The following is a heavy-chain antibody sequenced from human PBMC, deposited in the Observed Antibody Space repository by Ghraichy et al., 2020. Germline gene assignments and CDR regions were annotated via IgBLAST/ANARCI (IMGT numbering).Heavy chain of an antibody. Sequence: GESLNISCAASGFTFSSYSMNWVRQAPGKGLEWVSYISSSSSTIYYADSVKGRFTISRDNAKNSLYLQMNSLRDEDTAVYYCASQIMVRHHYGMDVWGQGTTVTVSS. CDR2: ISSSSSTI. D-gene: IGHD3-10*01. V-gene: IGHV3-48*02. CDR3: ASQIMVRHHYGMDV. CDR1: GFTFSSYS. J-gene: IGHJ6*02.